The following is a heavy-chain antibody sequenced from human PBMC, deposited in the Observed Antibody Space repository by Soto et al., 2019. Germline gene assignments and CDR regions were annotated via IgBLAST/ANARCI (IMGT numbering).Heavy chain of an antibody. D-gene: IGHD5-18*01. Sequence: SETLSLTCTVSRGSIISSSSYWGWIRQPPGKGLEWIGSIYYSGSTYYNPSLKSRVTISVDTSKNQFSLKLSSVTAADTAVYYCACIFSGGYGYGFYYYGMDVWGQGTTVT. CDR3: ACIFSGGYGYGFYYYGMDV. CDR2: IYYSGST. J-gene: IGHJ6*02. V-gene: IGHV4-39*01. CDR1: RGSIISSSSY.